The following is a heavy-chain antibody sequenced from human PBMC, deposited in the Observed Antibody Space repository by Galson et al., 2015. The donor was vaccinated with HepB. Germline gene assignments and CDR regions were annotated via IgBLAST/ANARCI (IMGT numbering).Heavy chain of an antibody. CDR2: ISYDGSNK. V-gene: IGHV3-30-3*01. J-gene: IGHJ3*02. CDR1: GFTFSSYA. Sequence: SLRLSCGASGFTFSSYAMHWVRQAPGKGLEWVAVISYDGSNKYYADSVKGRFTISRDNSKNTLYLQMNSLRAEDTAVYYCARGDGLDIWGQGTMVTVSS. CDR3: ARGDGLDI.